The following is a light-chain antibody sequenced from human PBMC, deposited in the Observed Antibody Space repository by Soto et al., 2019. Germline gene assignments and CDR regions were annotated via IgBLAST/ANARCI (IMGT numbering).Light chain of an antibody. CDR3: QQYNSYPLI. CDR2: KAS. Sequence: DIQMTQSPSTLSASVGDRVTITCRASQSISSWLAWYQQKPGKAPNLLIYKASSLESGVPSRFSGSGSGTEFTLTISSLQPDVFATYYCQQYNSYPLIFGGGTKVEIK. V-gene: IGKV1-5*03. J-gene: IGKJ4*01. CDR1: QSISSW.